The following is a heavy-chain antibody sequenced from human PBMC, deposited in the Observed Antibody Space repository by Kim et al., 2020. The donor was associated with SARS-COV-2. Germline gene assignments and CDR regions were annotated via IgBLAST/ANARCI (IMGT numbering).Heavy chain of an antibody. Sequence: KFQGRVTITRDTSASTAYMELSSLRSEDTAVYYCASYGDYADYYGMDVWGQGTTVTVSS. J-gene: IGHJ6*02. V-gene: IGHV1-3*01. CDR3: ASYGDYADYYGMDV. D-gene: IGHD4-17*01.